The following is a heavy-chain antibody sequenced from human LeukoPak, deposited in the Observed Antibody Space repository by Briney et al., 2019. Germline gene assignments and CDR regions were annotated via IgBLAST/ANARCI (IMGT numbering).Heavy chain of an antibody. D-gene: IGHD4-23*01. J-gene: IGHJ6*03. Sequence: SETLSLTCTVSGYSISSAYYWGWIRQSPGKGLEWIGSFHYSGSTYYNPSLKSRVTFSVDTSKKQFSLKLTSVTAADTAVYYCARETTVVKDDYYYYMDVWGKGTTVTVSS. CDR3: ARETTVVKDDYYYYMDV. CDR1: GYSISSAYY. V-gene: IGHV4-38-2*02. CDR2: FHYSGST.